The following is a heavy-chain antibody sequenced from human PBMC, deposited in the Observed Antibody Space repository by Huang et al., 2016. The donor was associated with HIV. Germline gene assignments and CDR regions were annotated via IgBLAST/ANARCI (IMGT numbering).Heavy chain of an antibody. J-gene: IGHJ5*02. CDR1: GFTFSSHG. CDR2: IKEEGSET. V-gene: IGHV3-7*01. Sequence: EGQLVESGGGLVQPGGSLRLSCAASGFTFSSHGMSWVRQAPGKGLEWVASIKEEGSETYYVDSVKGRFTISRDNAENSLSLEMNRLRAEDTAVYYCAREADSSTWYVAYNWFDPWGQGTLVTVSS. CDR3: AREADSSTWYVAYNWFDP. D-gene: IGHD6-13*01.